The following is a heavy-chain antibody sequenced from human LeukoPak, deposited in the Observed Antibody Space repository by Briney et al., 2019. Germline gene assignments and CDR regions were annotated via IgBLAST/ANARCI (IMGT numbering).Heavy chain of an antibody. V-gene: IGHV4-4*09. D-gene: IGHD6-13*01. CDR3: ARHARQLAAAGSYYYYYYYMDV. CDR1: GGSISSYY. J-gene: IGHJ6*03. Sequence: SETLSLTCTVSGGSISSYYWSWIRQPPGKGLEWIGYIYTSGSTNYNPSLKSRVTISVDTSKNQFSLKLSSVTAADTAVYYCARHARQLAAAGSYYYYYYYMDVWGKGTTVTVYS. CDR2: IYTSGST.